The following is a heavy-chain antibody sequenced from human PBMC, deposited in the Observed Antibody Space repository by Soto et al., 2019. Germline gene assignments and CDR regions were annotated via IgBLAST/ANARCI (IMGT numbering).Heavy chain of an antibody. D-gene: IGHD2-15*01. CDR1: GYTFTSYG. CDR2: ISAYNGNT. CDR3: ARDEGVCSSGSCRYYWYFDL. Sequence: QVQLVQSGAEVKKPGASVKVSCKASGYTFTSYGISWVRQAPGQGLEWMGWISAYNGNTNYAQKLQGRVTMTTDTSTSTAYKELRSLRSDDKAVYYCARDEGVCSSGSCRYYWYFDLWGRGTLVTVSS. J-gene: IGHJ2*01. V-gene: IGHV1-18*01.